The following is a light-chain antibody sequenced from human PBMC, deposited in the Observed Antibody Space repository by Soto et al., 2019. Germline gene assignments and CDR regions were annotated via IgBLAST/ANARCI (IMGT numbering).Light chain of an antibody. CDR1: SSDVGGYNY. Sequence: QSALTQPASVSGSPGQSITISCTGTSSDVGGYNYVSWYQQHPGKAPKLIIYEVSNRPSGVSNRFSGSKSGNTASLTISGLQAEDEADDYCSSYTSSSTPYVFGTGTKLTVL. V-gene: IGLV2-14*01. CDR2: EVS. CDR3: SSYTSSSTPYV. J-gene: IGLJ1*01.